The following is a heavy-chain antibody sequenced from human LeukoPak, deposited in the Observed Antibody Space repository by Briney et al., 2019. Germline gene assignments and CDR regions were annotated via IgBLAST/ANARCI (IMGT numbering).Heavy chain of an antibody. CDR2: ISDSGNS. V-gene: IGHV4-39*01. J-gene: IGHJ4*02. D-gene: IGHD4-17*01. Sequence: SETLSLTCTVSGGSISSRSYYWGWIRQPPGKGLVWIGKISDSGNSYYSPSLRSRVTISIDTSKNQFSLKLSSVTATDTAVYYCASVGYGDYVWGQGTLVTVSS. CDR3: ASVGYGDYV. CDR1: GGSISSRSYY.